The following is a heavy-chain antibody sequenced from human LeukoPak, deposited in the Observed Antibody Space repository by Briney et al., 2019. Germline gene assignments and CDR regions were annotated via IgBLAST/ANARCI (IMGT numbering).Heavy chain of an antibody. CDR1: GFTFSSYA. V-gene: IGHV3-30*04. Sequence: AGGSLRLSCAASGFTFSSYAMHWVRQAPGKGLEWVAVISYDGSNKYYADSVKGRFTISRDNSKNTLYLQMNSLRAEDTAVYYCARDFLAGYFDYWGQGTLVTVSS. CDR3: ARDFLAGYFDY. D-gene: IGHD6-13*01. J-gene: IGHJ4*02. CDR2: ISYDGSNK.